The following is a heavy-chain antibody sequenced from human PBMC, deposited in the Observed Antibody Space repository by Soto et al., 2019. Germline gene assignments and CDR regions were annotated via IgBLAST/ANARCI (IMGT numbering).Heavy chain of an antibody. CDR3: ARANYYGSPGDFDY. V-gene: IGHV3-48*01. CDR1: GFTFSSYS. Sequence: GGSLRLSCAASGFTFSSYSMNWVRQAPGKGLEWISYISSSSSTIYYADSVKGRFTISRDNAKNSLYLQMNSLRAEDTAVYYCARANYYGSPGDFDYWGQGTLVTVSS. D-gene: IGHD3-10*01. CDR2: ISSSSSTI. J-gene: IGHJ4*02.